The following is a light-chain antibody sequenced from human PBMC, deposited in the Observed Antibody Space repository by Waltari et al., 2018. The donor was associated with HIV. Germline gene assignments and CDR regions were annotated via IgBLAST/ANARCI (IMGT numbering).Light chain of an antibody. Sequence: QSVLTQPASVSGSPGQSLTLSCTGTTTDIGSSTYVSWYQQSPDKAPKLIIYEVSNRPSGISSRFSGSKSGNTASLTISGLQADDEAYYHCSSYSRGALLFGGGTKVTVL. CDR1: TTDIGSSTY. J-gene: IGLJ2*01. V-gene: IGLV2-14*01. CDR3: SSYSRGALL. CDR2: EVS.